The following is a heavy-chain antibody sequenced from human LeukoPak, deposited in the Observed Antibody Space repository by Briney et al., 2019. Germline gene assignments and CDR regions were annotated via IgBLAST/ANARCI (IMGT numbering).Heavy chain of an antibody. V-gene: IGHV4-4*02. CDR2: IYQSGIT. Sequence: SQTLSLTCALSAGSVSISNWWSWVRQPTGKGLEWIGEIYQSGITNYNPSLKSRVTISVDKSKNQFALKLSSVTAADTAVYYCAREGCSGGSCYYYYGMDVWGQGTTVTVSS. CDR3: AREGCSGGSCYYYYGMDV. D-gene: IGHD2-15*01. J-gene: IGHJ6*02. CDR1: AGSVSISNW.